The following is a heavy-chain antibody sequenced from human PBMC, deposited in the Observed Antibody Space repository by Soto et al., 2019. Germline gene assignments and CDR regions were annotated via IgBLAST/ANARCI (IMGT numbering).Heavy chain of an antibody. CDR1: GGSISGTTYS. J-gene: IGHJ4*02. CDR3: ARGQGAAAGHSNFDY. D-gene: IGHD6-13*01. Sequence: QLQLQESGSGLVKPSQTLSLTCAVSGGSISGTTYSWSWIRQPPGKGLEWIGYIYDSGNTYCNPSFKSQFSISVDRSKNQCSLKLSSVTAADTAVYYCARGQGAAAGHSNFDYWGQGALVTVSS. V-gene: IGHV4-30-2*01. CDR2: IYDSGNT.